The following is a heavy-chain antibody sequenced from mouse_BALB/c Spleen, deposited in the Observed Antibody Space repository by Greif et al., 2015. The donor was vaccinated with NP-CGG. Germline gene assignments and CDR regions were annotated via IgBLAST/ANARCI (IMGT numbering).Heavy chain of an antibody. D-gene: IGHD4-1*01. V-gene: IGHV5-17*02. CDR2: ISSGSSTI. J-gene: IGHJ3*01. CDR3: ARWEGTY. CDR1: GFTFSSFG. Sequence: EVMLVESGGGLVQPGGSRKLSCAASGFTFSSFGMHWVRQAPEKGLEWVAYISSGSSTIYYADTVRGRFTISRDNPKNTLFLQMASLRSEDTAMYYCARWEGTYWGQGTLVTVSA.